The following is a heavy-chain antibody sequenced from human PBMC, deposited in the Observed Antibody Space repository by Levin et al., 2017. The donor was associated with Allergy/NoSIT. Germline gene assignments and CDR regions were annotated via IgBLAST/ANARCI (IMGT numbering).Heavy chain of an antibody. CDR2: ISGSGGHT. Sequence: GGSLRLSCAASGFTFSSYAMSWVRQAPGKGLEWVSVISGSGGHTFYADSVKGRFTISRDNSKNTLFLQMNSLRAEDTAVYYCAKEHYYGDYVLDAVDIWGQGTMVTVSS. J-gene: IGHJ3*02. D-gene: IGHD4-17*01. CDR3: AKEHYYGDYVLDAVDI. CDR1: GFTFSSYA. V-gene: IGHV3-23*01.